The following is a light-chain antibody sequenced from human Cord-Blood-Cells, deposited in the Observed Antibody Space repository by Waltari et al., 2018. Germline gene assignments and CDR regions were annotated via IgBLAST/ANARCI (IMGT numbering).Light chain of an antibody. V-gene: IGLV3-21*04. CDR3: QVWDSSSDHVV. Sequence: SYVLTQPPSVSVAPGKTARITCGGNNIGRKSVHWYQKKPGQAPVLVIYYDSDRPSGIPELFSGANSGNTATLTISRVEAGDEADYFCQVWDSSSDHVVFGGGTKLTVL. J-gene: IGLJ2*01. CDR1: NIGRKS. CDR2: YDS.